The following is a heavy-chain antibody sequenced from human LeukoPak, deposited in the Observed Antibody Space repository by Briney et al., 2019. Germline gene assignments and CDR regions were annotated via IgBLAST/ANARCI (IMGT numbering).Heavy chain of an antibody. CDR3: ARDGSSWSNWLDP. CDR2: INNDGSST. Sequence: GGSLRLSCAASGFTFSSYWMHWVRQAPGKGLVWVSRINNDGSSTSYADSVKGRFTISRDNAKNTLSLQMNSLRAEDTALYYCARDGSSWSNWLDPWGQGTLVTVSS. V-gene: IGHV3-74*01. D-gene: IGHD6-13*01. J-gene: IGHJ5*02. CDR1: GFTFSSYW.